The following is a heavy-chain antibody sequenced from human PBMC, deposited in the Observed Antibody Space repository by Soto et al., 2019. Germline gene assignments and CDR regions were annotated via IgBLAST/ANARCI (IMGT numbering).Heavy chain of an antibody. Sequence: QIRLEQSVSEVRKPGASVTVSCTASGYTFRSYGITWVRQAPGQGLEWLGWSSADSGEATYAESLKDRLTLTADASATTAFMELKSLRSDDTAVYYCSRAISSTWDKTCVDAWGQGTLVTVSS. V-gene: IGHV1-18*01. CDR2: SSADSGEA. CDR1: GYTFRSYG. J-gene: IGHJ1*01. D-gene: IGHD1-26*01. CDR3: SRAISSTWDKTCVDA.